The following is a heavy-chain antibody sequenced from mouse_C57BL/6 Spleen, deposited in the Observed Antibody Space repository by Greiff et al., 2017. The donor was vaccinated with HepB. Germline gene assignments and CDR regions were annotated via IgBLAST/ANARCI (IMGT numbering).Heavy chain of an antibody. CDR3: ARDSKRGITTVVAPGFAY. D-gene: IGHD1-1*01. CDR1: GFTFSSYA. V-gene: IGHV5-4*01. CDR2: ISDGGSYT. Sequence: DVQLVESGGGLVKPGGSLKLSCAASGFTFSSYAMSWVRQTPEKRLEWVATISDGGSYTYYPDNVKGRFTISRDNAKNNLYLQMSHLKSEDTAMYYCARDSKRGITTVVAPGFAYWGQGTLVTVSA. J-gene: IGHJ3*01.